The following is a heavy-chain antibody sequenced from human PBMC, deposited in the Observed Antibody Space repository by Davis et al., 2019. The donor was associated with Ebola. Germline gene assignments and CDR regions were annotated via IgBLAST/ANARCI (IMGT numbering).Heavy chain of an antibody. Sequence: GASLKTSCAASGFTFSGSAMHWLRQASGKGLEWVGRIRSKANSYATAYAASVKGRFTISRDDSKNTAYLQMNSLKTEDTAVYYCSGTSSSGDVWGQGTTVTVSS. CDR2: IRSKANSYAT. V-gene: IGHV3-73*01. CDR1: GFTFSGSA. J-gene: IGHJ6*02. CDR3: SGTSSSGDV. D-gene: IGHD2-2*01.